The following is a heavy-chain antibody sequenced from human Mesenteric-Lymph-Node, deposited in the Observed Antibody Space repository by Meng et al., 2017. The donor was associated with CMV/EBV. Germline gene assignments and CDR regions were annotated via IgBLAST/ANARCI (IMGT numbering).Heavy chain of an antibody. CDR3: ARDGSKYYYYAMDV. CDR2: INHSGST. J-gene: IGHJ6*02. V-gene: IGHV4-34*01. D-gene: IGHD1-14*01. CDR1: GGSFSGYY. Sequence: SETLSLTCAVYGGSFSGYYWSWIRQPPGKGLEWIGEINHSGSTNYNPSLKSRVTISVDTSKNQFSLKLSSVTAADTAVYYCARDGSKYYYYAMDVWGQGTTVTVSS.